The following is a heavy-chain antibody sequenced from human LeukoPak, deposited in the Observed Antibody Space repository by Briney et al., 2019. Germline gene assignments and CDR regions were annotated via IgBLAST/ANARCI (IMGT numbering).Heavy chain of an antibody. CDR3: AKDDVYYDSFDY. CDR1: GFTFSSYA. V-gene: IGHV3-23*01. J-gene: IGHJ4*02. D-gene: IGHD3-22*01. Sequence: GGSLRLSCAASGFTFSSYAMSWVRQAPGKGLEWVSAISGSGGSTYYADSVKGRFTISRDNSKNTLYPQMNSLRAEDTAVYYCAKDDVYYDSFDYWGQGTLVTVSS. CDR2: ISGSGGST.